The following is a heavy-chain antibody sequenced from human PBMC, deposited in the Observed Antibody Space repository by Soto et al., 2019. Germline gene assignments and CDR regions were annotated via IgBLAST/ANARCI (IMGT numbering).Heavy chain of an antibody. Sequence: GGSLRLSCAASGFTFSDYYMSWIRQAPGKGLEWVSYISSSSSYTNYADSVKGRFTISRDNAKNSLYLQMNSLRAEDTAVYYCARDLHYDSSGYYPYWGQGTLVTVSS. D-gene: IGHD3-22*01. CDR2: ISSSSSYT. CDR1: GFTFSDYY. J-gene: IGHJ4*02. V-gene: IGHV3-11*06. CDR3: ARDLHYDSSGYYPY.